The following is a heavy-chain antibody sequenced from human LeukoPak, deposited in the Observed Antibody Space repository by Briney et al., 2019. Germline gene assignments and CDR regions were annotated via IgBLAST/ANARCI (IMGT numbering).Heavy chain of an antibody. CDR1: GFTFSSYA. CDR2: ISGSGGST. J-gene: IGHJ3*02. V-gene: IGHV3-23*01. D-gene: IGHD6-19*01. CDR3: AKRESSVDAFDI. Sequence: GASLRLSCAASGFTFSSYAMSWVRQAPGKGLEWVSAISGSGGSTYYADSVKGRFTISRDNSKNTLYLQMNSLRAEDTAVYYCAKRESSVDAFDIWGQGTMVTASS.